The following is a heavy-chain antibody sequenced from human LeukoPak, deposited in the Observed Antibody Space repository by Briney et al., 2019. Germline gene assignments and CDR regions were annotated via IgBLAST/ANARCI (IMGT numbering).Heavy chain of an antibody. J-gene: IGHJ4*02. CDR2: INSDGSST. D-gene: IGHD2/OR15-2a*01. CDR1: GFTFSSYW. V-gene: IGHV3-74*01. CDR3: ARGGNRVDY. Sequence: GGSLRLSCAASGFTFSSYWMHWVRQAPGKGLVWVSRINSDGSSTNYADSVKGRFTISRDNAKSSLFLQMNSLGADDTAVYYCARGGNRVDYWGQGTLVTVSS.